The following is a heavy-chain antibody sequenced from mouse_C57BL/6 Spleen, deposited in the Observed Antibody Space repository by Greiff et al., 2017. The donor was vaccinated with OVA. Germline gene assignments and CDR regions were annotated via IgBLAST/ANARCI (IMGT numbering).Heavy chain of an antibody. V-gene: IGHV5-16*01. CDR2: INYDGSST. Sequence: EVKLMESEGGLVQPGSSMKLSCTASGFTFSDYYMAWVRQVPEKGLEWVANINYDGSSTYYLDSLKSRFIISRDNAKNILYLQMSSLKSEDTATYYCASLYDYDEGFAYWGQGTLVTVSA. CDR3: ASLYDYDEGFAY. J-gene: IGHJ3*01. CDR1: GFTFSDYY. D-gene: IGHD2-4*01.